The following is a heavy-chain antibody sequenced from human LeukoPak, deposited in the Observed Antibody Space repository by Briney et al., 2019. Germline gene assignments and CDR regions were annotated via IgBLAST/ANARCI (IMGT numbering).Heavy chain of an antibody. CDR3: ARGGTMYYGSGNFDY. V-gene: IGHV3-23*01. CDR2: ISGSGSST. J-gene: IGHJ4*02. Sequence: GGSLRPSCAASGFTFTTYAMSWVRQAPGKGLEWVSAISGSGSSTYYADSVKGRFTISRDNSKNTLYLQMNSLRAEDTAVYYCARGGTMYYGSGNFDYWGQGTLVTVSS. CDR1: GFTFTTYA. D-gene: IGHD3-10*01.